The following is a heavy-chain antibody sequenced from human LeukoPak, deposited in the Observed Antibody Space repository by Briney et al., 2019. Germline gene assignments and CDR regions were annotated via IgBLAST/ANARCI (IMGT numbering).Heavy chain of an antibody. CDR3: TRGHWALDS. Sequence: SETLSLTCAVYGGSFSGYYWSWIRQPPGKGLEWIGEINHSGSTNYDPSLKSRVTISVDTSKNQFSLKLSSVTAADTAVYYCTRGHWALDSWCQGTLVTVSS. D-gene: IGHD7-27*01. CDR1: GGSFSGYY. CDR2: INHSGST. V-gene: IGHV4-34*01. J-gene: IGHJ4*02.